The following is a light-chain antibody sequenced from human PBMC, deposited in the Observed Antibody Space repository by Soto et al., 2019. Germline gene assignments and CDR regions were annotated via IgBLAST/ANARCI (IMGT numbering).Light chain of an antibody. Sequence: EIVLTQSPATLSLSPGERATLSCRASQSVSSYLGWYQQKPGQAPRLLIYDASNRATGIPARFSGSGSGTEFTLTISSLESEDFAVYYCQHRSNWLPKLTLGGRTKVDI. CDR3: QHRSNWLPKLT. V-gene: IGKV3-11*01. J-gene: IGKJ4*01. CDR1: QSVSSY. CDR2: DAS.